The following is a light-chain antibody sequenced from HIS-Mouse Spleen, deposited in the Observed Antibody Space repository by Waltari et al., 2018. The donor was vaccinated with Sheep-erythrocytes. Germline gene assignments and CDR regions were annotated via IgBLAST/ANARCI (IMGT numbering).Light chain of an antibody. V-gene: IGLV3-1*01. CDR3: QAWDSSTVV. CDR2: QDS. CDR1: KLGDKY. Sequence: SYELTQPPSVSVSPGQTASITCSGDKLGDKYACWYQQKPGHSPVLVIYQDSKRTSGFPERFSGSNSGNTATLTISGTQAMDEADYYCQAWDSSTVVFGGGTKLTVL. J-gene: IGLJ2*01.